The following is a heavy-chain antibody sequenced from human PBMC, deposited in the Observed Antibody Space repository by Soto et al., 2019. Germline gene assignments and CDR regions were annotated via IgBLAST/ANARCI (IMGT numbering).Heavy chain of an antibody. J-gene: IGHJ4*02. D-gene: IGHD5-12*01. CDR3: ARDLHHGFTHYFAD. V-gene: IGHV4-59*02. Sequence: SETLSLTCFVSGGSGTSRHWRWIRQFPGQGLEWIAYSHYTGNNKYNASLQSRVTLSLDTYKIQLSLRLTDMNAPATAVYYCARDLHHGFTHYFADWAQGTLVTVSS. CDR2: SHYTGNN. CDR1: GGSGTSRH.